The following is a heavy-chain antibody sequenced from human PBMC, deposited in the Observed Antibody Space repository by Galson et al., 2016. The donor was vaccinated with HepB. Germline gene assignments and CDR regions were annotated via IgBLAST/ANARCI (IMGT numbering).Heavy chain of an antibody. D-gene: IGHD4-17*01. V-gene: IGHV3-7*01. CDR1: GFTFSSYW. J-gene: IGHJ5*01. Sequence: SLRLSCATSGFTFSSYWMTWVRQAPGKGLELVANINQDGIEKYYVGSVEGRFTISRDNAKKSLYLQMDSLRAEDTAVYYCARSGEPSWGHGTLVTVSS. CDR2: INQDGIEK. CDR3: ARSGEPS.